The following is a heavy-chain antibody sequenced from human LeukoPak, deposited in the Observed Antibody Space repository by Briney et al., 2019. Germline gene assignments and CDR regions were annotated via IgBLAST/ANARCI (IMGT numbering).Heavy chain of an antibody. Sequence: SETLSLTCTVSGGSISSYYWSWIRQPPGKGLEWIGYIYYSGSTNYNPSLKSRVTISVDTSKNQFSLKLSSVTAADTAVYYCAGGGWSSHAFDIWGQGTMATVSS. D-gene: IGHD2-15*01. CDR2: IYYSGST. CDR1: GGSISSYY. J-gene: IGHJ3*02. CDR3: AGGGWSSHAFDI. V-gene: IGHV4-59*01.